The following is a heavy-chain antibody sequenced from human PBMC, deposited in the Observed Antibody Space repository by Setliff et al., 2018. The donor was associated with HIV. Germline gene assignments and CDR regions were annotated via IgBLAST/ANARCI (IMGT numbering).Heavy chain of an antibody. CDR1: GFTFSSYS. CDR2: LSGSSSQI. D-gene: IGHD3-10*01. Sequence: GGSLRLSCAASGFTFSSYSMNWVRRAPGKGLEWISYLSGSSSQIKYADSVRGRFTISGDYAKNSAYLQMNSLRVEDSAVYYCAREVLRGGDDAFGLWGRGTVVTVSS. J-gene: IGHJ3*01. CDR3: AREVLRGGDDAFGL. V-gene: IGHV3-21*05.